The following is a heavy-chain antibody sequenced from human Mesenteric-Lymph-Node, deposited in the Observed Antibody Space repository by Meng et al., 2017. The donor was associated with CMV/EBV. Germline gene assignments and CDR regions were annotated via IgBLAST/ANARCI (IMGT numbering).Heavy chain of an antibody. CDR3: ARTARYNWNYAT. J-gene: IGHJ3*01. CDR2: MNPNSGNT. D-gene: IGHD1-7*01. Sequence: ASVKVSCKASGYTFTSYDINWVRQATGQGLEWMGWMNPNSGNTGYAQKFQGRVTMTRNTSISTAYMELSRLRSDDTAVYYCARTARYNWNYATWGQGTMVTVSS. V-gene: IGHV1-8*01. CDR1: GYTFTSYD.